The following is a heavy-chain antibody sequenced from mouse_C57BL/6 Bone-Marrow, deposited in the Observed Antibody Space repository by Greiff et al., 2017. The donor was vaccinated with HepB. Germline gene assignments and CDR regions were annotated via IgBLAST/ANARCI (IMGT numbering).Heavy chain of an antibody. Sequence: QVTLKESGPGILQSSQTLSLTCSFSGFSLSTSGMGVSWIRQPSGKGLEWLAHIYWDDDKRYHPSLKSRLTISKDTSRNQVFLKITSVDTADTATYYCARSFYAMDYWGQGTSVTVSS. CDR3: ARSFYAMDY. J-gene: IGHJ4*01. CDR2: IYWDDDK. CDR1: GFSLSTSGMG. V-gene: IGHV8-12*01.